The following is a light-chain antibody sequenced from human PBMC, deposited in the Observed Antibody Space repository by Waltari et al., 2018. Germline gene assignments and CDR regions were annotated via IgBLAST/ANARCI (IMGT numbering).Light chain of an antibody. V-gene: IGKV1D-16*01. J-gene: IGKJ4*01. Sequence: DIQVTQSPSSLSASVGDRVTITCRASQGITRWLAWYQQKPEEAPKYLIYATSSLQSGVPSRFSGSGSGTDFTLTINNLQPEDFATYYCQQYNSFPLTFGGGIKVEIK. CDR2: ATS. CDR3: QQYNSFPLT. CDR1: QGITRW.